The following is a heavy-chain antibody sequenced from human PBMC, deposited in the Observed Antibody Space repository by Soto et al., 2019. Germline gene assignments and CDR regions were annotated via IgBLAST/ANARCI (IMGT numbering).Heavy chain of an antibody. CDR1: SGSFSSSYW. V-gene: IGHV4-4*02. D-gene: IGHD2-21*02. CDR2: IYHSGRT. J-gene: IGHJ5*02. Sequence: QVQLQESGPGLVRPSGTLSLTCAVSSGSFSSSYWWSWVRQPPGKGLEWIGEIYHSGRTNYNPSLRGRVTISVDKSKKQFSLKLSSVTAADTAVYYCASNLVTAGVGWFDPWGHGTLVTVSS. CDR3: ASNLVTAGVGWFDP.